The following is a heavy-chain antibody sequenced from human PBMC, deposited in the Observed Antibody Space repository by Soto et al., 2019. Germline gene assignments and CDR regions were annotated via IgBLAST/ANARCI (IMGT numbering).Heavy chain of an antibody. CDR1: GYTFTSYA. Sequence: GASVKVSCKASGYTFTSYAMHWVRQAPGQRLEWMGWINAGNGNTKYSQKFQGGVTITRDTSASTAYMELSSLRSEDTAVYYCAREQWFIEPASFDYWGQGTLVTVSS. V-gene: IGHV1-3*01. D-gene: IGHD3-22*01. CDR2: INAGNGNT. CDR3: AREQWFIEPASFDY. J-gene: IGHJ4*02.